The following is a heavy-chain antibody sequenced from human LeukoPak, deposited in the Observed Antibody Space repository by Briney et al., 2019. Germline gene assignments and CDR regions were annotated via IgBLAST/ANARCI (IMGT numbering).Heavy chain of an antibody. CDR2: INHSGGT. CDR1: GVSFSGYY. Sequence: SETLSLTCAAYGVSFSGYYMSWIRQPPGKGLEWIGEINHSGGTNYNPSLKSRVTISVDTSNNQFSQRLSCVTAAGTAMYFCERGYYGSASLLGYWGQGTLVTVSS. J-gene: IGHJ4*02. D-gene: IGHD3-10*01. V-gene: IGHV4-34*01. CDR3: ERGYYGSASLLGY.